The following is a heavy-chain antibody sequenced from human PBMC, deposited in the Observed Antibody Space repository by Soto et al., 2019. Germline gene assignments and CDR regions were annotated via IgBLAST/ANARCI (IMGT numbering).Heavy chain of an antibody. CDR2: IYYSGST. CDR1: GGSIISYY. D-gene: IGHD5-18*01. Sequence: SETLSLTCTVSGGSIISYYWSWIRQPTGKGLEWIGYIYYSGSTNYNPSLKSRVTISVDTSKNQFSLKLSSVTAADTAVYYCARTGGVGAMVIDYWGQGTLVTVSS. J-gene: IGHJ4*02. V-gene: IGHV4-59*01. CDR3: ARTGGVGAMVIDY.